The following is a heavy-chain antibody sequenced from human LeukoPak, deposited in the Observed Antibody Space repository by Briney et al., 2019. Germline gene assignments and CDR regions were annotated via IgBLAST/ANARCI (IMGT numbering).Heavy chain of an antibody. CDR3: AKDKAAPAVTLLPDY. Sequence: GGSLRLSCAASGFTFSTYAMSWVRQAPGKGLEWVSAISNSGSSTYCADSVKGRFTISRDNSKNTLYLQMNSLRAEDTAVYYCAKDKAAPAVTLLPDYWGQGTLVTVSS. J-gene: IGHJ4*02. V-gene: IGHV3-23*01. CDR1: GFTFSTYA. D-gene: IGHD6-13*01. CDR2: ISNSGSST.